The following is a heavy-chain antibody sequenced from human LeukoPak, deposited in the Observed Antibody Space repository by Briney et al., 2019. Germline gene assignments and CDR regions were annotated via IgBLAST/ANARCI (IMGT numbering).Heavy chain of an antibody. CDR2: VIHSGST. D-gene: IGHD1-26*01. V-gene: IGHV4-34*12. J-gene: IGHJ4*02. Sequence: SETLSLTCAVYGESFSGYYWSWIRQPPGKGLEWIGEVIHSGSTNYNPSLKSRVTISVDTSKNQFSLKLSSVTAADTAVYYCARAGIVTDAARGSVTLDYWGQGTLLTVSS. CDR3: ARAGIVTDAARGSVTLDY. CDR1: GESFSGYY.